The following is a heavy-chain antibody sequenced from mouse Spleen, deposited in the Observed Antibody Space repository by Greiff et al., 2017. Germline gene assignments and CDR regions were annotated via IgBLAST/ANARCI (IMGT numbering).Heavy chain of an antibody. CDR1: GYTFTDYY. J-gene: IGHJ3*01. Sequence: QVQLQQSGAELVRPGASVKLSCKASGYTFTDYYINWVKQRPGQGLEWIARIYPGSGNTYYNEKFKGKATLTAEKSSSTAYMQLSSLTSEDSAVYFCARGGNWFAYWGQGTLVTVSA. CDR2: IYPGSGNT. D-gene: IGHD2-1*01. CDR3: ARGGNWFAY. V-gene: IGHV1-76*01.